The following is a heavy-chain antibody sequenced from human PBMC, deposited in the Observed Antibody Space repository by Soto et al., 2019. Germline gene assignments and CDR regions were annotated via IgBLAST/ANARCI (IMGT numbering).Heavy chain of an antibody. J-gene: IGHJ4*02. D-gene: IGHD7-27*01. CDR1: GYTFTGYY. Sequence: QVQLVQSGAEVKKPGASVKVSCKASGYTFTGYYMHWVRQAPGQGLEWMGWINPNSGGTNYAQKFKGWVTMTRDTSLSTAYMELSRLRSDDTAVYYCARLTTGDHHYFDYWGQGTLVTVSS. CDR2: INPNSGGT. V-gene: IGHV1-2*04. CDR3: ARLTTGDHHYFDY.